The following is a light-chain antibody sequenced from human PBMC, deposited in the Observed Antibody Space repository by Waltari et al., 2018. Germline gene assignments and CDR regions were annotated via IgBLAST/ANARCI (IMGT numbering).Light chain of an antibody. Sequence: QSALTQPASVSGSPGPSIPISCTSTIRDVGIYNLVSWYQQHPGKAHNLVLYEGSKRPAGVSKRFSGSKSGNTAALTISGLQAEDEADYYCCSYAGSGTFVVVGGGTKLTVL. J-gene: IGLJ2*01. V-gene: IGLV2-23*03. CDR1: IRDVGIYNL. CDR3: CSYAGSGTFVV. CDR2: EGS.